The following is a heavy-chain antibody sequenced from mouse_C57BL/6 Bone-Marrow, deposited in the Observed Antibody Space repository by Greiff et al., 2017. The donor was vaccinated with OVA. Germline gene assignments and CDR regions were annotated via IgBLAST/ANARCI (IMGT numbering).Heavy chain of an antibody. V-gene: IGHV1-69*01. CDR3: AREGLTVAWYFDV. CDR2: IDTSDSYT. Sequence: VQLQQPGAELVMPGASVKLSCKASGYTFTSYWMHWVKQRPGQGLEWIGEIDTSDSYTKYNQKFKGKSTLTVDKSSSTAYMQLSSLTSEDSAVYYCAREGLTVAWYFDVWGTGTTVTVSS. J-gene: IGHJ1*03. CDR1: GYTFTSYW. D-gene: IGHD1-1*01.